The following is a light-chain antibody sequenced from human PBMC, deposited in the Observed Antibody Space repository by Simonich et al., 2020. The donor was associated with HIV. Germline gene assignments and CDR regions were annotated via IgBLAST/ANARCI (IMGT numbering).Light chain of an antibody. J-gene: IGKJ1*01. V-gene: IGKV1-39*01. CDR3: QQSFSSPWT. CDR1: QSISRY. CDR2: VAS. Sequence: DIQMTQSPSSLSASVGDRVTITCRASQSISRYVNWYQQKRGKAPKLLIYVASSLTSGVPSRFSGSGSGTDFTLTISSLQPEDFATYYCQQSFSSPWTFGQGTKVAIK.